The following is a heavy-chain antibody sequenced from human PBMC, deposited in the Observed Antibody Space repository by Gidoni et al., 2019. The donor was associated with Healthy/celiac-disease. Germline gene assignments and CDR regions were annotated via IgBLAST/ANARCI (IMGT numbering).Heavy chain of an antibody. J-gene: IGHJ4*02. D-gene: IGHD6-19*01. CDR1: GYTFTSHG. CDR2: ISAYNGDT. CDR3: ARDRAYGSGWYGAAAGEAYFDY. V-gene: IGHV1-18*04. Sequence: QAQLVQSGAEAKMPGAAVKVPCKVSGYTFTSHGITRVRQDPGQGLEWLGWISAYNGDTNNAQKLQGGGAMTTDKYSRRAYMGQRSRRSDDAAVYYCARDRAYGSGWYGAAAGEAYFDYWGQGTLVTVSS.